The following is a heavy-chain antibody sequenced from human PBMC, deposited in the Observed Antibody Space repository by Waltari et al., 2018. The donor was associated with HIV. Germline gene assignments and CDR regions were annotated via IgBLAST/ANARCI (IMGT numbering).Heavy chain of an antibody. CDR1: GFTFSGSA. Sequence: EVQLVESVGGLVQPGGSLKLSCAGSGFTFSGSALHWVRQASGKGLEWIGRIRNKANSYATAYAASVKGRFTVSRDDSKNTAFLQMSSLKIEDTAVYYCTGQGGIATFGVVVDVWGQGTTVIV. D-gene: IGHD3-3*01. J-gene: IGHJ6*02. CDR3: TGQGGIATFGVVVDV. V-gene: IGHV3-73*01. CDR2: IRNKANSYAT.